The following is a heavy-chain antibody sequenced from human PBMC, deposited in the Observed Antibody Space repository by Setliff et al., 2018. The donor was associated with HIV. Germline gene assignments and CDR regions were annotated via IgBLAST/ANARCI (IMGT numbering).Heavy chain of an antibody. CDR2: LNSDGSST. CDR1: GFIFRNYW. Sequence: GGSLRLSCAASGFIFRNYWMHWVRQAPGKGLVWVSCLNSDGSSTTYADSVKGRFTISRDNAKNTVYLQMNSLRVEDTAVYYCAKGSYSSGRYDNYRDYWGQGALVTV. V-gene: IGHV3-74*03. D-gene: IGHD3-22*01. CDR3: AKGSYSSGRYDNYRDY. J-gene: IGHJ4*02.